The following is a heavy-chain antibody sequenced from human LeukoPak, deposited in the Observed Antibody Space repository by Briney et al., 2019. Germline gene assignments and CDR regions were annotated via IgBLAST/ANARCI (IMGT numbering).Heavy chain of an antibody. V-gene: IGHV4-30-4*08. CDR1: GGSISSGDYY. Sequence: SETLSLTCTVSGGSISSGDYYWPWIRRPPGKGLEWIRYIYYSESTYYNPSLKSRVTISVDTSKNQFSLKLSSVTAADTAVYYCARASGQPDAFDIWGHRTIVTVSS. CDR2: IYYSEST. J-gene: IGHJ3*02. D-gene: IGHD2-2*01. CDR3: ARASGQPDAFDI.